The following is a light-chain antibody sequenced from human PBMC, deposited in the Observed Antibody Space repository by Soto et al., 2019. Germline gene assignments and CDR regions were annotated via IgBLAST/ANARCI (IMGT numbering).Light chain of an antibody. Sequence: EIVLTQSPGTLSLSPGERATLSCRASQSVTSSSLAWYQQKPGQAPRLLIYGASSRATGIPDRFSGSGSATDFTLTISRLEPEDFAVYYCQQNDSSPRTFGQGTKVEIK. V-gene: IGKV3-20*01. CDR1: QSVTSSS. CDR3: QQNDSSPRT. J-gene: IGKJ1*01. CDR2: GAS.